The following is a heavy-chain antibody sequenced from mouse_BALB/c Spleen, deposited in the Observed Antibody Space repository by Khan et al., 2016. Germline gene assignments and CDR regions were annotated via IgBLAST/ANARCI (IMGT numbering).Heavy chain of an antibody. J-gene: IGHJ2*01. CDR1: GFTFSDYG. D-gene: IGHD3-2*02. CDR3: VRVGGWVLLDY. Sequence: EMELVESGGGLVQPGGSRKLSCAASGFTFSDYGMAWVRQAPGKGPEWVASISNLAYSIYYPDTVTGRFTISREDAKNTLYLEMSSLRSEDTAMYYCVRVGGWVLLDYWGQGTTLTVSS. CDR2: ISNLAYSI. V-gene: IGHV5-15*02.